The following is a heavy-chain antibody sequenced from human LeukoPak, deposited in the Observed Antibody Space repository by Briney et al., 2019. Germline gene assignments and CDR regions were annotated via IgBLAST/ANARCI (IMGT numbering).Heavy chain of an antibody. CDR1: DSSISGYY. J-gene: IGHJ5*02. CDR2: IYYRGST. Sequence: SETLSLTCTVSDSSISGYYWSWIRQPPGKGLEWIGYIYYRGSTNYNPSLKSRVSISADTSKNQFSLRLSSVTAADTAVYYCARVERSGWYLFDPWGQGTLVTVSS. V-gene: IGHV4-59*01. D-gene: IGHD6-19*01. CDR3: ARVERSGWYLFDP.